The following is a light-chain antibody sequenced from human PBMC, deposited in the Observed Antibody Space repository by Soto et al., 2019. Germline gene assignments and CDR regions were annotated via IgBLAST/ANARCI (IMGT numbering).Light chain of an antibody. Sequence: DIQMTQYPSSLSASVGDRVTITCRASQSISSYLNWYQQKPGKAPKLLIYGASTRATGIPARFSGSGSGTEFTLTISSLQSEDFAVYYCQQYNNWLRTFGQGTKVDIK. CDR2: GAS. CDR1: QSISSY. CDR3: QQYNNWLRT. V-gene: IGKV1-39*01. J-gene: IGKJ1*01.